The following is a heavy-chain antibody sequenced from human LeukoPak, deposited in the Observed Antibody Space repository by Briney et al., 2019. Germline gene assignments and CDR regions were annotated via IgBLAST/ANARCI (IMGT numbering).Heavy chain of an antibody. J-gene: IGHJ6*03. D-gene: IGHD6-13*01. CDR2: INPNSGGT. CDR3: ARGSRYSSSWIPYFYMDV. Sequence: GASVKVSCKASGYTFTGYYMHWVRQAPGQGLEWMGWINPNSGGTNYAQKFQGRVTMTRDTSISTAYMELSRLRSDDTAVYYCARGSRYSSSWIPYFYMDVWGKGTTVTISS. CDR1: GYTFTGYY. V-gene: IGHV1-2*02.